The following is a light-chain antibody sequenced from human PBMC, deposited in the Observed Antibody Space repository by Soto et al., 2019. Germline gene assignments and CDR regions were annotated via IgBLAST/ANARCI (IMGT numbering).Light chain of an antibody. V-gene: IGLV2-8*01. CDR2: EVT. CDR1: SSDVGAYNY. CDR3: SSYAGSNNPWV. J-gene: IGLJ3*02. Sequence: QSALTQPPSASGSPGQSVTIYCAGTSSDVGAYNYVCWYQQHPGKAAQLIISEVTKRPSGVPDRFSGSKSGNTAYLSVTGLQAEDEAEDYCSSYAGSNNPWVFGGGTKVTVL.